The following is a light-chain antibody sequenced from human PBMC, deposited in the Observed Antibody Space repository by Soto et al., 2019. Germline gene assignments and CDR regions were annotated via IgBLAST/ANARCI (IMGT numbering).Light chain of an antibody. Sequence: EIVLTQSPAILSPSPGARASLSCVASQSISSSFLAWYQQKPGQAPRLLIYGASSRATGIPDRFSGTGSETDFTLTISRLEPEDFAVYYCQQDDNSPITFGQGTRLEI. V-gene: IGKV3-20*01. CDR1: QSISSSF. CDR3: QQDDNSPIT. CDR2: GAS. J-gene: IGKJ5*01.